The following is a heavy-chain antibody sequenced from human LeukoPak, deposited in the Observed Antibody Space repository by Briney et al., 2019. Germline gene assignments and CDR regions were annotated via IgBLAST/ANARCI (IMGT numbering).Heavy chain of an antibody. D-gene: IGHD3-22*01. CDR3: ARASGYAFDY. J-gene: IGHJ4*02. CDR1: GGSFSGYY. Sequence: PSETLSLTCAVYGGSFSGYYWSWIRQPPGKGLEWIGEINHSGSTNYNPSLKSRVTISVDTSKNRFSLKLSSVTAADTAVYYCARASGYAFDYWGQGTLVTVSS. V-gene: IGHV4-34*01. CDR2: INHSGST.